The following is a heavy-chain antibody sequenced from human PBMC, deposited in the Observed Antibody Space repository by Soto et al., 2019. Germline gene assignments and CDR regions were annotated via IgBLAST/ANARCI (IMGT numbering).Heavy chain of an antibody. D-gene: IGHD2-2*01. CDR1: GGSISSGGYS. CDR3: GLVPAASPYYFDY. V-gene: IGHV4-30-2*01. CDR2: IYHSGST. Sequence: KPSETLSLTCAVSGGSISSGGYSWSWIRQPPGKGLEWIGYIYHSGSTYYNPSLKSRVTISVDRSKNQFSLKLSSVTAADTAVYYCGLVPAASPYYFDYWGQGTLVTVSS. J-gene: IGHJ4*02.